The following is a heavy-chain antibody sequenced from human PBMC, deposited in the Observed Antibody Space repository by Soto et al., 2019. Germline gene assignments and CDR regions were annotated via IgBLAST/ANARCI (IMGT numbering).Heavy chain of an antibody. J-gene: IGHJ6*02. CDR1: GYTFTSYG. CDR3: AGVRIGGYCSSTSCYRALYYYYGMDV. CDR2: ISAYNGNT. V-gene: IGHV1-18*01. Sequence: QVQLVQSGAEVKKPGASVKVSCKASGYTFTSYGISWVRQAPGQGLEWMGWISAYNGNTNYAQKLQGRVTMTTDTTTSIGDMERRSLRSDDTAVYYCAGVRIGGYCSSTSCYRALYYYYGMDVWGQGTTVTGSS. D-gene: IGHD2-2*01.